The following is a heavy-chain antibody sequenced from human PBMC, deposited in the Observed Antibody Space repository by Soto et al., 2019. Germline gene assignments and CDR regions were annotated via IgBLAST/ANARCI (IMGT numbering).Heavy chain of an antibody. Sequence: EVQLVESGGGLVQPGGSLRLSCSASGFTFSSYAMHWVRQAQGKGLEYVSAISSNGGSTYYADSVKGRFTISRDNSKNTLYLQMSSLRAEDTAVYYCVKESTTVSHSGDFDYWGQGTLVTVSS. J-gene: IGHJ4*02. CDR2: ISSNGGST. CDR1: GFTFSSYA. CDR3: VKESTTVSHSGDFDY. V-gene: IGHV3-64D*06. D-gene: IGHD4-17*01.